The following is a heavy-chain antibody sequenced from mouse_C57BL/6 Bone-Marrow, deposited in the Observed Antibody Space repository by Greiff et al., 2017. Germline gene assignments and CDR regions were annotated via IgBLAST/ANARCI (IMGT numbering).Heavy chain of an antibody. CDR3: AVYDSVGWFAY. CDR1: GYAFTNYL. CDR2: INPGSGGT. J-gene: IGHJ3*01. Sequence: QVQLQQSGAELVRPGTSVKVSCKASGYAFTNYLIEWVKQRPGQGLEWIGVINPGSGGTNYNEKFKGKATLTADKSSSTAYMQLSSLTSEDSAVYFCAVYDSVGWFAYWGQGTLVTVSA. D-gene: IGHD2-3*01. V-gene: IGHV1-54*01.